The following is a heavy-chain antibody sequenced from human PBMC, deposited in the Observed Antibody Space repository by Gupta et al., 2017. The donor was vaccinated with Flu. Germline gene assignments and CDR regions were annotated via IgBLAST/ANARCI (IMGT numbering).Heavy chain of an antibody. D-gene: IGHD2-21*02. CDR2: IKQDGSEK. Sequence: EVQLVESGGGLVQPGGSLRLSCAASGFTFSSYWMRWVRQAPGKGLEWVANIKQDGSEKYYVDSVKGRFTISRDNAKNSLYLQMNSLRAEDTAVYYCARDRDGDFVDAFDIWGQGTMVTVSS. CDR1: GFTFSSYW. J-gene: IGHJ3*02. V-gene: IGHV3-7*01. CDR3: ARDRDGDFVDAFDI.